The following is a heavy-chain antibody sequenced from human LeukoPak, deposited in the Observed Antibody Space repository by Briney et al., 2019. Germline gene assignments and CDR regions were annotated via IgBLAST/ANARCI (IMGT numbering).Heavy chain of an antibody. D-gene: IGHD6-19*01. Sequence: GGSLRLSRAASGFTFSSYAMYWVRQAPGKGLEWVSGIFGIGGSTHYADSVKGRFTISRDNSKNTVYLQMNSLRAEDTAVYYCAKTTTGYSSGRFPGWPVDYWGQGTLVTVSS. CDR2: IFGIGGST. J-gene: IGHJ4*02. V-gene: IGHV3-23*01. CDR3: AKTTTGYSSGRFPGWPVDY. CDR1: GFTFSSYA.